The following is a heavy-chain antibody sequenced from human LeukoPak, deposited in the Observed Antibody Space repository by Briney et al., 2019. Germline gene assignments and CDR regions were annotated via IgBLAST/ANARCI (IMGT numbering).Heavy chain of an antibody. CDR3: ANGPDTYYDFWSGYSPYMDV. V-gene: IGHV3-21*01. Sequence: GGSLRLSCAASGFTFSSYSMNWVRQAPGKGLEWVSSISSSSSYIYYADSVKGRFTISRDNSKNTLFLQMNSLRAEDTAVYYCANGPDTYYDFWSGYSPYMDVWGKGTTVTVSS. J-gene: IGHJ6*03. CDR2: ISSSSSYI. CDR1: GFTFSSYS. D-gene: IGHD3-3*01.